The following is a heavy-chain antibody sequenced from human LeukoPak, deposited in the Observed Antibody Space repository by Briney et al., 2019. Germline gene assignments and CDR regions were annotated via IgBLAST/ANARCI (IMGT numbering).Heavy chain of an antibody. CDR2: ISGNDGST. D-gene: IGHD6-19*01. CDR1: GFTFSSYA. J-gene: IGHJ4*02. Sequence: PGGSLRLSCAASGFTFSSYAMTWVRQAPGKGLEWVPAISGNDGSTNYADSVKGRFTITRDKSKSTLYLQLNSLRADDTAVYYCAKYPTPIAVATITLYYFDFWGQGTLVTVSS. V-gene: IGHV3-23*01. CDR3: AKYPTPIAVATITLYYFDF.